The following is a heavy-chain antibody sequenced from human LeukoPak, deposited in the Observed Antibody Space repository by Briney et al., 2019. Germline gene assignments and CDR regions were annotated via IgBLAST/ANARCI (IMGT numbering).Heavy chain of an antibody. J-gene: IGHJ4*02. D-gene: IGHD5/OR15-5a*01. CDR2: IYTCGTT. CDR1: GGSISDFY. CDR3: ARERVTVSTIKVNYFDC. Sequence: SDTLSLTCSVSGGSISDFYWRWIRQPAGKGLEWIGRIYTCGTTHYNPSLMSRVTMSVDTSKNQFSLRLSSVTAADTAVYYCARERVTVSTIKVNYFDCWGQGTLVTVSS. V-gene: IGHV4-4*07.